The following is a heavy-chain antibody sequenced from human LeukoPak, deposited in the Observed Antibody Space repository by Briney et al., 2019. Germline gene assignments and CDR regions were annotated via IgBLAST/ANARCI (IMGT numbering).Heavy chain of an antibody. D-gene: IGHD6-13*01. CDR1: GGSISSYY. Sequence: PSETLSLTCTVSGGSISSYYWSWIRQPPGKGLEWIGYIYYSGSTNYNPSLKSRVTISVDTSKNQFSLKLSSVTAADTAVYYCARDSSSWYVFWFDPWGQGTLVTVSS. CDR3: ARDSSSWYVFWFDP. CDR2: IYYSGST. J-gene: IGHJ5*02. V-gene: IGHV4-59*12.